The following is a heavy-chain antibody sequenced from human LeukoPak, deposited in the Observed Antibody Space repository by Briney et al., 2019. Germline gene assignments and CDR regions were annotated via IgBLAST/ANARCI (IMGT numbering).Heavy chain of an antibody. CDR1: GFTFSSYE. V-gene: IGHV3-48*03. J-gene: IGHJ6*02. CDR2: ISSRGSTI. CDR3: ARDEKGGGYYYGMDV. Sequence: GGSLRLSCAASGFTFSSYEMSWVRQGPGKGLQWVSYISSRGSTIYYAGSVKGRFTISRDNAKNSLYLQMNSLRAEDTAVYYCARDEKGGGYYYGMDVWGQGTTVTVSS. D-gene: IGHD4-23*01.